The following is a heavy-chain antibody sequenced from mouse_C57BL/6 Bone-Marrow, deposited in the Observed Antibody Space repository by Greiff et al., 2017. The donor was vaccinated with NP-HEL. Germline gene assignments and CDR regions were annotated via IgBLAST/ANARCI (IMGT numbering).Heavy chain of an antibody. J-gene: IGHJ4*01. Sequence: EVHLVESEGGLVQPGSSMNLSCTASGFTFSSYYMAWVRQFPEKGLEWVATINYDGSRPYYRDSLKGRFIISRDNAKTILYLQMRSLKSEEIATYYCAREGGLRRRTYAMDYWGQGTSVTVSS. D-gene: IGHD2-4*01. CDR2: INYDGSRP. CDR1: GFTFSSYY. CDR3: AREGGLRRRTYAMDY. V-gene: IGHV5-16*01.